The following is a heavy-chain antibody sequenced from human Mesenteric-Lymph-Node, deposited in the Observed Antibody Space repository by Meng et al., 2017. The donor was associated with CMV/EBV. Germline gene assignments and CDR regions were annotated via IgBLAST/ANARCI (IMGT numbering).Heavy chain of an antibody. CDR2: IYGGGSTM. D-gene: IGHD6-13*01. V-gene: IGHV3-23*03. CDR1: GFTVSSNE. J-gene: IGHJ4*02. Sequence: GESLKISCAASGFTVSSNEMSWVRQAPGKGLEWVSLIYGGGSTMYYADSVKGRFTVSRDNSRSTLYLQMNSLRAEDTATYFCVKGQSSWYDYWGPGTLVTVSS. CDR3: VKGQSSWYDY.